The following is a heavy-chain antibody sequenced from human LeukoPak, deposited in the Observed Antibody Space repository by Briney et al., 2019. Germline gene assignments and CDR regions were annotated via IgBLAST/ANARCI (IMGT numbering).Heavy chain of an antibody. D-gene: IGHD5-18*01. CDR3: ARDRSVGYGYWLDP. CDR2: IYYSGST. Sequence: SETLSLTCTVSGGSISTSYYWVWIRQPPGKGLEWIGSIYYSGSTYCNPSLKSRVTISVDTSKNQFSLKLSSVTAADTAMYYCARDRSVGYGYWLDPWGQGALVTVSS. CDR1: GGSISTSYY. V-gene: IGHV4-39*07. J-gene: IGHJ5*02.